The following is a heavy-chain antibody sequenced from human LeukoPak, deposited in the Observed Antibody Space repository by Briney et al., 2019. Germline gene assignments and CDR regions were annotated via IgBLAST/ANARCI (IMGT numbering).Heavy chain of an antibody. D-gene: IGHD3-3*01. CDR1: GFSLSNARMG. V-gene: IGHV2-26*01. CDR2: IFSNDEK. J-gene: IGHJ4*02. Sequence: ESGPTLVKPTETLTLTCTVSGFSLSNARMGVSWIRQPPGKALEWLAHIFSNDEKSYSTSLKSRLTISKDTSKSQVVLTMTNMDPVDTATYYCARIEKYYDFWSGPAALDYWGQGTLVTVSS. CDR3: ARIEKYYDFWSGPAALDY.